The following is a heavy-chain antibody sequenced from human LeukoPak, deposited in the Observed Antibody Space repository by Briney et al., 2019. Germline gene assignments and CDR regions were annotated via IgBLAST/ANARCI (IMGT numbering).Heavy chain of an antibody. CDR1: GGSISTYY. J-gene: IGHJ4*02. V-gene: IGHV4-59*08. CDR3: ARRRYGSSWYDY. CDR2: IYYSGNT. D-gene: IGHD6-13*01. Sequence: SETLSLICPVSGGSISTYYWSWIRQPPGKGLEWIGNIYYSGNTNYNPTLKSRVTISVDTSKNQFSLKLSSVTAADTAVYYCARRRYGSSWYDYWGQGTLVTVSS.